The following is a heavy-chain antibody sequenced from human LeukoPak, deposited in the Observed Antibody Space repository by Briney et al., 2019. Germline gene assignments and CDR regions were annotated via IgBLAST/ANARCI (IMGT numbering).Heavy chain of an antibody. CDR3: AKFSGSSYFYYGMDV. CDR1: GFTLSSYA. V-gene: IGHV3-23*01. D-gene: IGHD6-13*01. J-gene: IGHJ6*02. Sequence: GGSLRLSCAASGFTLSSYAMSWVRQVPGKGLEWVSAISGSGGSTYSADSVKGRFTISRDNSKNTLYLEMNSLRPDDTAVYNCAKFSGSSYFYYGMDVWGQGTTVTVSS. CDR2: ISGSGGST.